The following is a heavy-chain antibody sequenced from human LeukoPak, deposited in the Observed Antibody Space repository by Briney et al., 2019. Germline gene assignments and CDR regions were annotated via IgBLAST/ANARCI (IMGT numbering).Heavy chain of an antibody. CDR3: ARRPGVGARSFDY. V-gene: IGHV5-51*01. D-gene: IGHD1-26*01. CDR1: GYSFTSYW. CDR2: IYPGDSDT. Sequence: GESLKISCKGAGYSFTSYWIGWVRRMPGKGREWMGIIYPGDSDTRYSPSFQGQVTISADKSISTAYLQWSSLKASDTAMYYCARRPGVGARSFDYCGQGTLVTVSS. J-gene: IGHJ4*02.